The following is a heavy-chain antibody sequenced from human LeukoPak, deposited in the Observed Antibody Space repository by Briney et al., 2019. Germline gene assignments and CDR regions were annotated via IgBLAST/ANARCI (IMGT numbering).Heavy chain of an antibody. V-gene: IGHV4-30-4*01. CDR2: IYYSGST. Sequence: SQTLSLTCTVSGGSISSGDYYWSWIRQPPGKGLEWIGYIYYSGSTYYNPSLKSRVTISVDTSKNQFSLKLSSVTAADTAVYYCARVETTPDCSSTSCSNWFDPWGQGTLVTVSS. CDR1: GGSISSGDYY. CDR3: ARVETTPDCSSTSCSNWFDP. D-gene: IGHD2-2*01. J-gene: IGHJ5*02.